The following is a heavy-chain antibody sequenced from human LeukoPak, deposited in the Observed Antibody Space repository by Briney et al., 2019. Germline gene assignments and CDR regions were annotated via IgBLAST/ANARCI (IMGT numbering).Heavy chain of an antibody. V-gene: IGHV1-18*01. Sequence: ASVKVSCKASGYTFTSYGISWVRQAPGQGLEWMGWISAYNGNTNYAQKLQGRVTMTTDTSTSTAYMELRSLRSDDTAVYYCARIAVVVPAAIVWFDPWGQGTLVTVS. J-gene: IGHJ5*02. CDR1: GYTFTSYG. CDR2: ISAYNGNT. D-gene: IGHD2-2*01. CDR3: ARIAVVVPAAIVWFDP.